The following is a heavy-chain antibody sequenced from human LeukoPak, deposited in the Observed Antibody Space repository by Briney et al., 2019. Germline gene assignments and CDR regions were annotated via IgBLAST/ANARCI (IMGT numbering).Heavy chain of an antibody. CDR2: IYYSGST. Sequence: SGTLSLTCTVSGGSISSSSYYWGWIRQPPGKGLEWIGSIYYSGSTYYNPSLKSRVTISVDTSKNQFSLKLSSVTAADTAVYYCARHAPSLYYFDYWGQGTLVTVST. J-gene: IGHJ4*02. D-gene: IGHD2-2*01. CDR3: ARHAPSLYYFDY. CDR1: GGSISSSSYY. V-gene: IGHV4-39*01.